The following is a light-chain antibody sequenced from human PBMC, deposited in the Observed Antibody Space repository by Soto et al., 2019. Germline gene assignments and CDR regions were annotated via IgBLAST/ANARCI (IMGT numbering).Light chain of an antibody. CDR2: GAS. J-gene: IGKJ3*01. CDR1: QSVSSN. CDR3: QQYNNSPFT. Sequence: EIVMTQSPATLSVSPGERATLSCRASQSVSSNLAWYQQKPGQAPRLLIYGASTRATGIPARFSGSGSGTEFPLTVSSLQSEDFAVYYSQQYNNSPFTFGPGTKVAIK. V-gene: IGKV3-15*01.